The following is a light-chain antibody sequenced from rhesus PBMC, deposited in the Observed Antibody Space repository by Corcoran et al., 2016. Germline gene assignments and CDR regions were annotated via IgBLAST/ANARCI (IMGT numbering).Light chain of an antibody. CDR2: SND. Sequence: QSVLAQPPSASEAARKSVTISCSGNISNIGSNSVSWYQQFPGTAPKVLIYSNDHRPSGVSARFSGSKSGTSSSLAISGLQNEDEAVYYCAAWDASLSGYIFGSGTRLTVL. V-gene: IGLV1-60*01. J-gene: IGLJ1*01. CDR3: AAWDASLSGYI. CDR1: ISNIGSNS.